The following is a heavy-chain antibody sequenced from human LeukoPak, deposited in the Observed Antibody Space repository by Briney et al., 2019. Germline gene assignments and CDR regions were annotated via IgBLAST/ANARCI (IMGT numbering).Heavy chain of an antibody. CDR1: GGSISSYY. CDR3: ARRHLEGYNAYGLFDY. J-gene: IGHJ4*02. V-gene: IGHV4-59*12. CDR2: IYYSGST. D-gene: IGHD5-12*01. Sequence: SETLSLTCTVSGGSISSYYWSRIRQPPGKGLEWIGYIYYSGSTNYNPSLKSRVTISVDTSKNLFSLKLSSVTAADAGVYHCARRHLEGYNAYGLFDYWGQGTLVTVSS.